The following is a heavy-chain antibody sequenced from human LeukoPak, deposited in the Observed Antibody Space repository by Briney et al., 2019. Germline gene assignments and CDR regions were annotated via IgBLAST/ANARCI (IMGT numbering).Heavy chain of an antibody. Sequence: SETLSLTCTVSGGSMSTYYWSWVRQPPGKGLEWIGYIYYSGSTNYNPSLKSRFTISVDTSKNQFSLKLSSVTAADTAVYYCARGVGSYYSLYYFDYWGQGPLVTVSS. J-gene: IGHJ4*02. CDR2: IYYSGST. V-gene: IGHV4-59*01. CDR1: GGSMSTYY. D-gene: IGHD1-26*01. CDR3: ARGVGSYYSLYYFDY.